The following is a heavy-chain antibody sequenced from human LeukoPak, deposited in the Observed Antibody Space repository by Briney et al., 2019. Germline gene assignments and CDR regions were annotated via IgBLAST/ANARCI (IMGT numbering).Heavy chain of an antibody. D-gene: IGHD2-2*01. Sequence: NSSQTLSLTCAVSGDSISSGRYSWSWIRQPPGKGLERIGNVYYIGTATYKSTLTTRVTISVDKAKNHFSLSLTSATAADTAIYFCARNTSTAPWFESWGQGTLVTVSP. J-gene: IGHJ5*01. CDR1: GDSISSGRYS. CDR3: ARNTSTAPWFES. V-gene: IGHV4-30-2*03. CDR2: VYYIGTA.